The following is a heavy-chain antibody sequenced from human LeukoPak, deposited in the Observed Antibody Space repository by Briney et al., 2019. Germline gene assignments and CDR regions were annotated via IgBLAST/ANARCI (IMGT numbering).Heavy chain of an antibody. CDR3: ARDGIVVVPAAVYYYYYYMDV. CDR2: ISSSSSTI. CDR1: GFTFSSYS. V-gene: IGHV3-48*01. Sequence: PGGSLRLSCAASGFTFSSYSMNWVRQAPGKGLEWVSYISSSSSTIYYADSVKGRFTISRDNAKNSLYLQMNSLRAEDTAVYYCARDGIVVVPAAVYYYYYYMDVWGKGTTVTVFS. D-gene: IGHD2-2*01. J-gene: IGHJ6*03.